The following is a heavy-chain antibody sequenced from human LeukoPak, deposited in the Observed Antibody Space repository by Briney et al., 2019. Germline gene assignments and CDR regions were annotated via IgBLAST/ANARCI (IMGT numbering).Heavy chain of an antibody. CDR1: QFSISYDW. Sequence: GGSLRLTCAASQFSISYDWMHWVRQAPGKGLEWVASIKEDGRDIHYLDSVKGRFSISRDNAKNSLYLEMNTLRAEDTAVYYCVRGSGWFFGLWGQGSLVTVSS. D-gene: IGHD6-19*01. V-gene: IGHV3-7*01. J-gene: IGHJ4*02. CDR3: VRGSGWFFGL. CDR2: IKEDGRDI.